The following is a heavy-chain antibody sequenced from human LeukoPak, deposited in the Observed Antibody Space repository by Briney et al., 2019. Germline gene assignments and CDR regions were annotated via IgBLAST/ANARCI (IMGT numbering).Heavy chain of an antibody. CDR1: AYTFTNFG. D-gene: IGHD2-2*01. Sequence: GASVKVSCKTSAYTFTNFGISWVRQAPGQGVEWMRWISGNNDNPNYGQKFQGRFTVTTDSSTSTAYMELRNLRSYDTAVYYCARDRTSTDDYWGQGTLVTVSS. CDR2: ISGNNDNP. J-gene: IGHJ4*02. V-gene: IGHV1-18*01. CDR3: ARDRTSTDDY.